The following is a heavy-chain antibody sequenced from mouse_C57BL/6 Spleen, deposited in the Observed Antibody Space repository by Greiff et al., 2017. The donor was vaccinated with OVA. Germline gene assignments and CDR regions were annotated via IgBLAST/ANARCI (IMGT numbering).Heavy chain of an antibody. CDR1: GYTFTDYY. J-gene: IGHJ2*01. V-gene: IGHV1-26*01. CDR3: AHGDYDGGTLDY. D-gene: IGHD2-4*01. Sequence: VQLQQSGPELVKPGASVKISCKASGYTFTDYYMNWVKQSHGKSLEWIGDINPNNGGTSYNQKFKGKATLTVDKSSSTAYMELRSLTSEDSAVYYCAHGDYDGGTLDYWGQGTTLTVSS. CDR2: INPNNGGT.